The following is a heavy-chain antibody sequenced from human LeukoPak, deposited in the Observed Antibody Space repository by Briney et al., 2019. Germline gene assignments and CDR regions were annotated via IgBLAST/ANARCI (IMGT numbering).Heavy chain of an antibody. D-gene: IGHD1-26*01. V-gene: IGHV3-21*01. CDR2: ISVRSNYI. Sequence: PGGSLRLSCVASGYTFSSFSINWVRQAPGKGLEWVSSISVRSNYIYYADSVRGRFSISRDDARDSLFLQMNSLRAEDTAVYYCASGGPTRGTLDYWGQGTLVTVSS. CDR3: ASGGPTRGTLDY. J-gene: IGHJ4*02. CDR1: GYTFSSFS.